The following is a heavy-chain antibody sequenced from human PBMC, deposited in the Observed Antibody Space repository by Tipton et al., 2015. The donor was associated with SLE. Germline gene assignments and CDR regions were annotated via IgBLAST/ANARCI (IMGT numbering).Heavy chain of an antibody. CDR3: ARPGTYYGSGRSDTLDI. CDR2: IYAGDSDS. Sequence: QLVQSGAEVRKSGESLKISCKASGFSFTNTWIAWVRQMPGKGLEWMGVIYAGDSDSKYSPSFQGHVTISADKSISTAFLQWRSLKTSDTAMYFCARPGTYYGSGRSDTLDIWGLGTMVTVSS. CDR1: GFSFTNTW. V-gene: IGHV5-51*03. D-gene: IGHD3-10*01. J-gene: IGHJ3*02.